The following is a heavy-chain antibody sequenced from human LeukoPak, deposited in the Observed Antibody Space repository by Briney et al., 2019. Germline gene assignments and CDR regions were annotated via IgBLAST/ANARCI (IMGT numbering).Heavy chain of an antibody. J-gene: IGHJ4*02. CDR1: GFTFSSYS. CDR2: ISSSSSTI. V-gene: IGHV3-48*01. D-gene: IGHD3-10*01. Sequence: GGSLRLSCAASGFTFSSYSMNWVRQAPGKGLEWVSYISSSSSTIYYANSVQGRFTISRDNSKNTLYLQMNSLRAEDTALYYCARDMYDNGWSSFDYWGQGTLVTVSS. CDR3: ARDMYDNGWSSFDY.